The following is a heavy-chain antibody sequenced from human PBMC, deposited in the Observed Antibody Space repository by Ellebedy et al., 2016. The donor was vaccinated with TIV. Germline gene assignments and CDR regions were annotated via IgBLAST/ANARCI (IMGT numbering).Heavy chain of an antibody. Sequence: ASVKVSCXASGYTFTSYGISWVRQAPGQGLEWMGWISAYNGNTNYAQKLQGRVTMTTDTSTSTAYMELRSLRSDDTAVYYCAQEGYYYGSGSYFDIWGQGTMVTVSS. J-gene: IGHJ3*02. CDR1: GYTFTSYG. CDR2: ISAYNGNT. V-gene: IGHV1-18*01. CDR3: AQEGYYYGSGSYFDI. D-gene: IGHD3-10*01.